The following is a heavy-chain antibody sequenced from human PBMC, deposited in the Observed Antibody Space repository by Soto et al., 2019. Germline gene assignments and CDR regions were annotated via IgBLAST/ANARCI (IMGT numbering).Heavy chain of an antibody. CDR3: TIDNMIGATSPQFHH. CDR2: ISGSGGST. CDR1: RFTFSSYA. D-gene: IGHD3-16*01. Sequence: GGSLRLSCAASRFTFSSYAMSWVRQAPGKGLEWVSAISGSGGSTYYADSVKGRFTISRDNSKNTLYLQMNSLKTEDTAVYFCTIDNMIGATSPQFHHWGQGTLVTVSS. J-gene: IGHJ1*01. V-gene: IGHV3-23*01.